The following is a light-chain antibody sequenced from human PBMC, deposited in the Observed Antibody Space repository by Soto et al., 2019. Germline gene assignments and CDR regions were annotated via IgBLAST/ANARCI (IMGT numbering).Light chain of an antibody. CDR2: GAS. V-gene: IGKV3-20*01. J-gene: IGKJ1*01. Sequence: GLPRSPGPLSLSPGERATLSCRASQSVSSSYLAWYQQKPGQAPRLLIYGASSRATGSPDRFSGSGSGTDFSLTISRLEPEDLAVYFCQQYGSSPWTVGQGTKVDIK. CDR3: QQYGSSPWT. CDR1: QSVSSSY.